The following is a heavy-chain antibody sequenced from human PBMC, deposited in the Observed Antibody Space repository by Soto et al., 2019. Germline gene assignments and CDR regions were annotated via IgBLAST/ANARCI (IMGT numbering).Heavy chain of an antibody. CDR2: IYYSGST. CDR1: GGSISSYY. CDR3: ARSHGAVARFDY. D-gene: IGHD6-19*01. Sequence: SETLSLTCTASGGSISSYYWSWIRQPPGKGLEWIGYIYYSGSTNYNPSLKSRVTISVDTSKNQFSLKLSSVTAADTAVYYCARSHGAVARFDYWGQGTLVTVS. V-gene: IGHV4-59*01. J-gene: IGHJ4*02.